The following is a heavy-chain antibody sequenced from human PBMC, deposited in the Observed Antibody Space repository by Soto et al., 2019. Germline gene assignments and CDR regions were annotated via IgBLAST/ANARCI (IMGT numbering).Heavy chain of an antibody. CDR3: ARVQNPRRWVDGKDV. Sequence: EVQLVESGGGLVKPGGSLRLSCAASGFTFSSYGMNWVRQAPGKGLEWVSSISGSSSYIYYADSVKGRFIISRDNAKNSLYLQMNSLRAEDTAVYYCARVQNPRRWVDGKDVWGQGTTVTVSS. V-gene: IGHV3-21*01. CDR2: ISGSSSYI. J-gene: IGHJ6*02. CDR1: GFTFSSYG.